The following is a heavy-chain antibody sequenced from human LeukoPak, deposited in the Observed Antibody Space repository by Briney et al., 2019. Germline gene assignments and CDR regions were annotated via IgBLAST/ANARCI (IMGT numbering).Heavy chain of an antibody. Sequence: GGSLRLSCAASGFTFSSYAMSWVRQAPGKGLEWVSAVSGRDDSTYYADSVKGRFTISRDNPKNTLYLQMNSLRAEDTAVYYCAKWGDYDILTGYYDSDYWGQGTLVTVSS. CDR3: AKWGDYDILTGYYDSDY. J-gene: IGHJ4*02. D-gene: IGHD3-9*01. CDR2: VSGRDDST. V-gene: IGHV3-23*01. CDR1: GFTFSSYA.